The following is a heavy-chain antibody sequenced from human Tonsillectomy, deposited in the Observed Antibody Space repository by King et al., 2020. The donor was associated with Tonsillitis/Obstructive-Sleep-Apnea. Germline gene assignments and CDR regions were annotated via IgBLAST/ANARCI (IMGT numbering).Heavy chain of an antibody. Sequence: VQLVESGGGVVQPGRSLRLSCAASGFTFSSYGMHWVRQAPGKGLEWVAVISYDENNKYYADSVKGRFTISRDNSRNTLYLQMNSLRAEDTAVYYCAKNRAVVPAPIPAYYYYYGMDVWGQGTTVTVSS. J-gene: IGHJ6*02. V-gene: IGHV3-30*18. CDR1: GFTFSSYG. CDR2: ISYDENNK. D-gene: IGHD2-2*01. CDR3: AKNRAVVPAPIPAYYYYYGMDV.